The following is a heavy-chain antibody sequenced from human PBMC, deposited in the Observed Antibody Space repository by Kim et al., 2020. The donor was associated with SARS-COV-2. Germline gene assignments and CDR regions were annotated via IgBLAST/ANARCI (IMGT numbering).Heavy chain of an antibody. D-gene: IGHD4-17*01. CDR3: AKATTVTMLGCFDY. Sequence: YGGAVKGRFSISRDNAKNSLYLQMNSLRAEDTALYYCAKATTVTMLGCFDYWGQGTLVTVSS. J-gene: IGHJ4*02. V-gene: IGHV3-9*01.